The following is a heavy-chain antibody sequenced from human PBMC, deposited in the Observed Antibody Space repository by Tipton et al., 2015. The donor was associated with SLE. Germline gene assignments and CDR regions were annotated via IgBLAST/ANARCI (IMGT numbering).Heavy chain of an antibody. Sequence: QLVQSGGGLVKPGGSLRLSCAASGFTFTDYYMSWIRQAPGKGLEWVSSISSSSRYYADSVKGRFTISRDNAKNSLYLQMNSLRAEDTAVYYCANLAADGSPIDYWGQGTLVTVSS. J-gene: IGHJ4*02. CDR3: ANLAADGSPIDY. CDR2: ISSSSR. CDR1: GFTFTDYY. D-gene: IGHD6-25*01. V-gene: IGHV3-11*06.